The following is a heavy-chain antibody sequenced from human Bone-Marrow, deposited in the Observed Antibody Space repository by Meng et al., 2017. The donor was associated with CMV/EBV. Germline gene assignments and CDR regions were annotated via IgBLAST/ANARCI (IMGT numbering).Heavy chain of an antibody. CDR2: IRYDGSNK. Sequence: GESLKISCAASGFTFSSYGMHWVRQAPGKGLEWVAFIRYDGSNKYYADSVKGRFTISRDNSKNTLYLQMNSLRAEDTAVYYCARDGGYSYGVGKDWGQGTRVTVSS. D-gene: IGHD5-18*01. J-gene: IGHJ4*02. CDR3: ARDGGYSYGVGKD. CDR1: GFTFSSYG. V-gene: IGHV3-30*02.